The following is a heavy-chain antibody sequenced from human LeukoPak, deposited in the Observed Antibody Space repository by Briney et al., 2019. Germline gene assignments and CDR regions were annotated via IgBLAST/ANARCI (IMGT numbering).Heavy chain of an antibody. CDR1: GFTFSSYG. D-gene: IGHD3-22*01. V-gene: IGHV3-23*01. CDR2: ISGSGGHT. Sequence: PGGSLRLSCAASGFTFSSYGMSWVRQAPGKGLEWVSAISGSGGHTYYADSVKGRFTISRDNSKNTLYLQMNSLRAEDTAVYYCAKDLAMIIVVIDPCLEYWGQGTLVTVSS. CDR3: AKDLAMIIVVIDPCLEY. J-gene: IGHJ4*02.